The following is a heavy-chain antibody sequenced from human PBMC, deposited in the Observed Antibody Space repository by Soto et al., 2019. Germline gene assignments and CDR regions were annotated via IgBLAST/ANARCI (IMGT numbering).Heavy chain of an antibody. V-gene: IGHV3-23*01. Sequence: PGGSLRLSCVGTGFAFGNYAVTWVRQAPGKGLECISAITDSGDNSIHAGSVRGRFTMSRDNSNNVVYLQMNSLRVEDSARYYCAKGSLQWCSGYGPCYPLDLWGQGAPVTVSS. J-gene: IGHJ5*02. D-gene: IGHD4-4*01. CDR3: AKGSLQWCSGYGPCYPLDL. CDR1: GFAFGNYA. CDR2: ITDSGDNS.